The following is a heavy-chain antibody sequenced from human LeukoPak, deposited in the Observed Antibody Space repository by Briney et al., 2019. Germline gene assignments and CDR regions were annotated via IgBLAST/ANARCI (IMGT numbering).Heavy chain of an antibody. Sequence: GGSLRLSCAASGFTFSSYAMSWVRQAPGKGLEWVSAISGSGGSTYYADSVKGRFTISRDNSKNTLYLQMHSLRAEDTAVYYCAKTKLGYCSGGSCYSRHYRLDYWGQGTLVTVSS. CDR1: GFTFSSYA. CDR3: AKTKLGYCSGGSCYSRHYRLDY. CDR2: ISGSGGST. D-gene: IGHD2-15*01. V-gene: IGHV3-23*01. J-gene: IGHJ4*02.